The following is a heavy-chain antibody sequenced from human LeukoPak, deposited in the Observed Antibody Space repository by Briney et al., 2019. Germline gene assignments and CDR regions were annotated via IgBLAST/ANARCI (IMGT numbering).Heavy chain of an antibody. CDR3: ARGDSSSGY. V-gene: IGHV3-48*01. CDR1: GFTFSSYS. CDR2: ISSGSTTI. J-gene: IGHJ4*02. Sequence: GGSLRLSCAASGFTFSSYSMNWVRQAPGKGLEWVSYISSGSTTIYYADSVKGRFTISRDNAKNSLYLQLNSLRAEDTAVYYCARGDSSSGYWGQGTLVTVSS. D-gene: IGHD6-6*01.